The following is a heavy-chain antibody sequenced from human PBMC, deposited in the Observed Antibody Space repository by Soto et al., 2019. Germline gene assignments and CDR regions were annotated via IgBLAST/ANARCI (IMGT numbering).Heavy chain of an antibody. J-gene: IGHJ5*02. CDR3: ASLGGSSGVFWFDP. CDR1: GYTFTSYV. Sequence: ASVKVSCKASGYTFTSYVISWVRQAPGQGLEWMGWISAYNGNTNYAQKLQGRVTMTTDTSTSTAYMELRSLRSDDTAVYYCASLGGSSGVFWFDPWGQGTLVTVSS. CDR2: ISAYNGNT. V-gene: IGHV1-18*01. D-gene: IGHD6-19*01.